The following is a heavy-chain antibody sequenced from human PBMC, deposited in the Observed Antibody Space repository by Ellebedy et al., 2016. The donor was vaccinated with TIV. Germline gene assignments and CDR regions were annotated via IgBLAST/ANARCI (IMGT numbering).Heavy chain of an antibody. Sequence: PGGSLRLSCAASGFTFDNYGMHWVRQAPGKGLEWAAFIWYDGSRKYYGDSVKGRFTISRDDSEETVYLQMNSLRAEDTAVYYCARDRGSGSFELVDYWGQGTPVTVSS. V-gene: IGHV3-33*08. J-gene: IGHJ4*02. D-gene: IGHD3-10*01. CDR3: ARDRGSGSFELVDY. CDR2: IWYDGSRK. CDR1: GFTFDNYG.